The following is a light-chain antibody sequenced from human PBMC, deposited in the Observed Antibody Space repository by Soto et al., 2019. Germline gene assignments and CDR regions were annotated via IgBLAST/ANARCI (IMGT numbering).Light chain of an antibody. CDR3: QSADTSGTYWV. CDR1: ALPQQF. J-gene: IGLJ3*02. CDR2: KDT. V-gene: IGLV3-25*02. Sequence: SYELTQPPSVSVSPGQTAKITCSGDALPQQFAYWYQHKPRQAPVVVIYKDTLRPSGIPERFSASSSGTTATLTISGAQAEDEADYYCQSADTSGTYWVFGGGTK.